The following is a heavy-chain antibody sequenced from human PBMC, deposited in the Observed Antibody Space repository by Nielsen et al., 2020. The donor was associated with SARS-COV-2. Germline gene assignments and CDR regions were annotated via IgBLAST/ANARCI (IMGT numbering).Heavy chain of an antibody. CDR2: ISPYSGHR. Sequence: ASVKVSCKASGYTFTNYGISWVRQAPGQGLEWMGWISPYSGHRNYAQNLQGRVTMTTDTSTSTAYMELRSLRSDDTAVYYCASRYDDSVLAAFDIWGQGTMVTVSS. J-gene: IGHJ3*02. CDR1: GYTFTNYG. V-gene: IGHV1-18*04. CDR3: ASRYDDSVLAAFDI. D-gene: IGHD4-17*01.